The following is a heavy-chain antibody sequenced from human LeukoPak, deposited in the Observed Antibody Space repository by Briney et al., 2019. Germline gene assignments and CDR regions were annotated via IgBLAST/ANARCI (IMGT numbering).Heavy chain of an antibody. CDR3: AADYGDYEGTSDI. V-gene: IGHV4-59*01. D-gene: IGHD4-17*01. Sequence: SETLSLTCSVSGGSIGSAYWSWIRQSPGKGLEWIGYIHYSGITNYNPSLKSRVSISVDTSKNQLSLRLSSVTAADTAVYYCAADYGDYEGTSDIWGQGTLVTVSS. CDR2: IHYSGIT. J-gene: IGHJ3*02. CDR1: GGSIGSAY.